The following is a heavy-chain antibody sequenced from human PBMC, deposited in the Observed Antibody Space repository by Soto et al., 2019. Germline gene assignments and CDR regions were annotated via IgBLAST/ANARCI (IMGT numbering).Heavy chain of an antibody. Sequence: ASVKVSCKASGYTFTSYAMHWVRQAPGQRLEWMGWINAGKGNTKYSQNFQDRVTITRDTSASTAYMELSSLRSEDTAVYYCASIFVEVTALDYWGQGTLVTVPS. CDR2: INAGKGNT. CDR1: GYTFTSYA. J-gene: IGHJ4*02. V-gene: IGHV1-3*01. CDR3: ASIFVEVTALDY. D-gene: IGHD2-21*02.